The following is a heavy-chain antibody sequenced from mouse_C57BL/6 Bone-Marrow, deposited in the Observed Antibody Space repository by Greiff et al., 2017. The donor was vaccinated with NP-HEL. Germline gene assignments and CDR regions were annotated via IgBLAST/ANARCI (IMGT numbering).Heavy chain of an antibody. Sequence: VQLVESGPGLVQPSQSLSITCTVSGFSLTSYGVHWVRQSPGKGLEWLGVIWRGGSTDYNAAFMSRLSITKDNSKSQVFFKMNSLQADDTAIYYWAKNGRWRGYFDVWGTGTTVTVSS. CDR3: AKNGRWRGYFDV. D-gene: IGHD1-1*02. J-gene: IGHJ1*03. CDR2: IWRGGST. CDR1: GFSLTSYG. V-gene: IGHV2-5*01.